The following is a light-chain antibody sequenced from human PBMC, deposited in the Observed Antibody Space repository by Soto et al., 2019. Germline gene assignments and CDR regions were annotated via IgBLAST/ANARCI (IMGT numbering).Light chain of an antibody. CDR2: DNT. V-gene: IGLV1-40*01. CDR1: SSNIGAGYD. Sequence: QSVLTQPPSLSGAPGQRVTISCTGSSSNIGAGYDVHWYQQLPGTAPKLLIYDNTYRPSGVPDRFSGSKSGTSASLAITGLQAEDEADYYCQSYDSSLSGYVFGTGTKVTVL. CDR3: QSYDSSLSGYV. J-gene: IGLJ1*01.